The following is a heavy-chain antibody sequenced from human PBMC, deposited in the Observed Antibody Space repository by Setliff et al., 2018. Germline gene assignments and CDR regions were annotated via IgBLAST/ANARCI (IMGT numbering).Heavy chain of an antibody. CDR2: VYYSGST. D-gene: IGHD2-15*01. CDR1: GGSISSYY. J-gene: IGHJ6*03. V-gene: IGHV4-59*01. Sequence: SETLSLTCTVSGGSISSYYWSWIRQPPGKGLEWIAYVYYSGSTNYNPSLKSRVTILVDTSKNQISLKLSSVTAADTALYYCARASRFGTIVWKGDYYMDVWGRGTTVTVSS. CDR3: ARASRFGTIVWKGDYYMDV.